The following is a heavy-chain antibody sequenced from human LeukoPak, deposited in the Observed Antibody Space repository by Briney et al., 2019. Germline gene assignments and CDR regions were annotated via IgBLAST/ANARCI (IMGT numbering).Heavy chain of an antibody. CDR1: GGSITSGSYY. D-gene: IGHD4-17*01. CDR3: ARGPTVTNDAFDI. CDR2: MYSSGST. Sequence: SETLSLTCTVSGGSITSGSYYWSWIRQPAGKGLEWIGRMYSSGSTNYNPSLKSRVTISVDTSKNQFSLKLSSVTAADTAVYYCARGPTVTNDAFDIWGQGTMVTVSS. V-gene: IGHV4-61*02. J-gene: IGHJ3*02.